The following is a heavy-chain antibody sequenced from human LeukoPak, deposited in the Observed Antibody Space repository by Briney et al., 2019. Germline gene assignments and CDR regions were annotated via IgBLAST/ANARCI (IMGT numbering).Heavy chain of an antibody. CDR1: GASISGYY. D-gene: IGHD3-9*01. CDR3: ARHAPAHFDFL. J-gene: IGHJ4*02. V-gene: IGHV4-59*08. Sequence: PSETLSLTCTVSGASISGYYCSWVRQPPEQGLDWIGYIYYSGTTVYNPSLTSRVTMSVDTSKNQFSLRLSSVTAADTAVYYCARHAPAHFDFLWGQGTLVTVSS. CDR2: IYYSGTT.